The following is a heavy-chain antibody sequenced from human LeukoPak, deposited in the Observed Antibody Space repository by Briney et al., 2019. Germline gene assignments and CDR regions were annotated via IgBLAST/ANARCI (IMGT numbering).Heavy chain of an antibody. CDR3: ARQGIAAAGTKLRANNWFDP. D-gene: IGHD6-13*01. Sequence: GGSLRLSCAASGFTFSSYAMSWVRQAPGKGLEWVSAISGSGGSTYYADSVKGRFTISRDNSKNTLYLQMNSLRAEDTAVYYCARQGIAAAGTKLRANNWFDPWGQGTLVTVSS. CDR2: ISGSGGST. J-gene: IGHJ5*02. V-gene: IGHV3-23*01. CDR1: GFTFSSYA.